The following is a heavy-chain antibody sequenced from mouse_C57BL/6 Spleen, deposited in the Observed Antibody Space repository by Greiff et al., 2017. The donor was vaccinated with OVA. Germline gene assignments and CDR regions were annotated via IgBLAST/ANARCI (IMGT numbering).Heavy chain of an antibody. V-gene: IGHV1-52*01. CDR3: ARWCNWFFDV. CDR2: IDPSDSET. CDR1: GYTFTSYW. Sequence: VQLQQPGAELVRPGSSVKLSCKASGYTFTSYWMHWVKQRPIQGLEWIGNIDPSDSETQSNQKFKGKATLTVDQSYSTAYMLLSSLTSEDSSVNYCARWCNWFFDVWGTGTTLTVSS. J-gene: IGHJ1*03. D-gene: IGHD1-1*02.